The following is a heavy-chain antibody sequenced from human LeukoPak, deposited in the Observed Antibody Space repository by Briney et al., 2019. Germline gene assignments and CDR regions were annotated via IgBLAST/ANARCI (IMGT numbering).Heavy chain of an antibody. Sequence: SETLSLTCAVYGGSFSGYYWSWIRQPPGKGLEWIGEINHSGSTNYNPSLKSRVTISVDTSKNQFSLKLSSVTAADTAVYYCSMEDFDYWGQGTLVTVSS. CDR3: SMEDFDY. V-gene: IGHV4-34*01. CDR1: GGSFSGYY. J-gene: IGHJ4*02. CDR2: INHSGST. D-gene: IGHD1-1*01.